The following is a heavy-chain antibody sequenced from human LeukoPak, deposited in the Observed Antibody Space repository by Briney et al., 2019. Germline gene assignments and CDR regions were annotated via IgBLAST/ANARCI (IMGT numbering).Heavy chain of an antibody. J-gene: IGHJ5*02. D-gene: IGHD1-1*01. Sequence: SVKVSCKASGYTFTGYYMHGVRQAPGQGPEGMGWINPNNGGTFYAQNFQGRVTMTRDTAITTAYMELSSLRSDDTAVYYCARDSSGAGGWFDPWGQGTQVTVSS. V-gene: IGHV1-2*02. CDR1: GYTFTGYY. CDR2: INPNNGGT. CDR3: ARDSSGAGGWFDP.